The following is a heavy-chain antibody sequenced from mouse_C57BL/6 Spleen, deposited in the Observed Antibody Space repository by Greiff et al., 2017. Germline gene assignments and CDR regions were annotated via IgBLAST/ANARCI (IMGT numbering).Heavy chain of an antibody. CDR1: GYTFTSYW. CDR3: ASPHYYGSSPYYFDY. Sequence: VKLQQSGAELVKPGASVKLSCKASGYTFTSYWMHWVKQRPGQGLEWIGMIHPNSGSTNYNEKFKSKATLTVDKSSSTAYMQLSSLTSEDSAVYYCASPHYYGSSPYYFDYWGQGTTLTVSS. J-gene: IGHJ2*01. CDR2: IHPNSGST. V-gene: IGHV1-64*01. D-gene: IGHD1-1*01.